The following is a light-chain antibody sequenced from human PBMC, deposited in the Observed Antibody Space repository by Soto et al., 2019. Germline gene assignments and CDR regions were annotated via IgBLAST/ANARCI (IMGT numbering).Light chain of an antibody. CDR2: EVT. V-gene: IGLV2-14*01. CDR3: SSYTSISTVI. CDR1: NSDVGGYNF. Sequence: QSALTQPASVSGSPGQSITISCTGTNSDVGGYNFVSWHQQHPGKAPKLMIYEVTNRPSGVSDRFSGSKSGNTASLTISGLQAEDEADYYCSSYTSISTVIFGGGTKLTVL. J-gene: IGLJ2*01.